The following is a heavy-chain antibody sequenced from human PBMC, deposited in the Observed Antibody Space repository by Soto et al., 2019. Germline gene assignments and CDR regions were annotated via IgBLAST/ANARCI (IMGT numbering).Heavy chain of an antibody. D-gene: IGHD6-19*01. CDR2: IRRKANSYTT. V-gene: IGHV3-72*01. CDR1: GLIFSDYH. Sequence: EVQLVESGGGLVQPGGSLRLSCAASGLIFSDYHMDWVRQAPGKGLEWVGRIRRKANSYTTEYAASVKGRFTISRDDSKTSLYLPMNSLTTEDTAVYYCAMLGGWSGGSTDMDVWGQGTTVTVSS. J-gene: IGHJ6*02. CDR3: AMLGGWSGGSTDMDV.